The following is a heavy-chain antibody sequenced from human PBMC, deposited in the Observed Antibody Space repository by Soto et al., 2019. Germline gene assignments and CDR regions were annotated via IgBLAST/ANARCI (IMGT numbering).Heavy chain of an antibody. CDR3: ARGGGTYNHYALDV. CDR1: GYMFTTYW. V-gene: IGHV5-51*01. J-gene: IGHJ6*02. CDR2: IHGGDSDT. D-gene: IGHD1-1*01. Sequence: GESLKISCKGSGYMFTTYWLAWVRQMPGKGLEWVGSIHGGDSDTRYSPSFQGRVTISADKSISTAYLQWSSLKASDTAMYYCARGGGTYNHYALDVWGQGTTVTV.